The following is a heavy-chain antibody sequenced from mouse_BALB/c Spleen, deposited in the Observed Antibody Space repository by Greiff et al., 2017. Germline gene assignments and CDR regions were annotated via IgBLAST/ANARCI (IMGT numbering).Heavy chain of an antibody. CDR2: ISSGGST. Sequence: EVQGVESGGGLVKPGGSLKLSCAASGFTFSSYAMSWVRQTPEKRLEWVASISSGGSTYYPDSVKGRFTISRDNARNILYLQMSSLRSEDTAMYYCARGPLITTVVEDAMDYWGQGTSVTVSS. CDR1: GFTFSSYA. D-gene: IGHD1-1*01. J-gene: IGHJ4*01. V-gene: IGHV5-6-5*01. CDR3: ARGPLITTVVEDAMDY.